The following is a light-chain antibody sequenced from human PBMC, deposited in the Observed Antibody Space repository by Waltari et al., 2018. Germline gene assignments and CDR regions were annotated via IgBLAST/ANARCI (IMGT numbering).Light chain of an antibody. CDR3: SSFEGSNNLL. CDR2: EVT. J-gene: IGLJ2*01. CDR1: SSDVGGYNC. Sequence: QSALTQPPSASGSPGQSVTISCTGTSSDVGGYNCVSWYQQHPGKAPKLLIYEVTKRPSGVPDRFSGSKSGDTASLTVSVLQADDDADYYCSSFEGSNNLLFGVGTELTVL. V-gene: IGLV2-8*01.